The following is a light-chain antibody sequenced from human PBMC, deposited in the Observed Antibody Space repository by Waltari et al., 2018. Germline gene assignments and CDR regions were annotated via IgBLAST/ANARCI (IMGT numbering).Light chain of an antibody. J-gene: IGLJ1*01. CDR3: AAWDDNLLYV. V-gene: IGLV1-47*01. CDR2: GNT. CDR1: SSDIGDNY. Sequence: QSVLTQPPSASGTPGQRVTISCSGSSSDIGDNYVYWYKQLPGTAPKLLIYGNTQRPSGVPDRFSGYKSGTSASLAISDLRSEDEADYYCAAWDDNLLYVFGTGTKVTVL.